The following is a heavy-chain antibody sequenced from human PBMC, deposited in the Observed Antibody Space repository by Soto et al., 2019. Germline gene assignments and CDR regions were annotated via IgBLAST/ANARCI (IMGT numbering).Heavy chain of an antibody. CDR1: GFTFSSYD. D-gene: IGHD3-22*01. V-gene: IGHV3-7*04. Sequence: PGGSLRLSCVASGFTFSSYDMHWVRQAPGKGLEWVANIKPDGSQKWYVDSVKGRFTISRDNAKNSLHLQMNSLRPEDTAVYYCARGDYYDSSGPFSDAFDIWGQGTLVTVSS. J-gene: IGHJ3*02. CDR3: ARGDYYDSSGPFSDAFDI. CDR2: IKPDGSQK.